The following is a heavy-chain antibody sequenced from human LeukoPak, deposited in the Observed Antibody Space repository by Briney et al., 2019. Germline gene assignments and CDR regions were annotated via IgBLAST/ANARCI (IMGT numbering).Heavy chain of an antibody. J-gene: IGHJ4*02. D-gene: IGHD6-19*01. CDR3: AREGSVAGPRAADY. V-gene: IGHV4-59*01. CDR2: IYYSGST. Sequence: SSETLSLTCTVSGGSICSYYWSWIRQPPGKGLEWIGYIYYSGSTNYNPSLKSRVTISVDTSKNQFSLKLSSVTAADTAVYYCAREGSVAGPRAADYWGQGTLVTVSS. CDR1: GGSICSYY.